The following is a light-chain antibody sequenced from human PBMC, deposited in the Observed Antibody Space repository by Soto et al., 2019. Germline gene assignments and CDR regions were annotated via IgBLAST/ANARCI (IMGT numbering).Light chain of an antibody. J-gene: IGKJ1*01. Sequence: EIVLTQSPGTLSLSPGERATLSCRASQSIGSTYLVWYQQKPGQAPRLLIYGASSRATGIPDRFSGSGSGTDFTLTISRPEPEDFAVYFCQQFGSSPTFGQGTKVEIK. V-gene: IGKV3-20*01. CDR1: QSIGSTY. CDR2: GAS. CDR3: QQFGSSPT.